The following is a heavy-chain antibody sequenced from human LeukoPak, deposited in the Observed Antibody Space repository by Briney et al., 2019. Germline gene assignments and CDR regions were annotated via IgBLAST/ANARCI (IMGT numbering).Heavy chain of an antibody. D-gene: IGHD3-3*01. CDR2: ISYDANIGSNK. J-gene: IGHJ6*02. CDR1: GFTFSRYA. CDR3: ARDRLFRYYDFWSGYYTRNYYYYYGMDV. Sequence: GRSLRLSCATSGFTFSRYAMHWVRQAPGKGLEWVALISYDANIGSNKYYADSVKGRFTISRDNSKNTLYLQMNSLRSEDTAVYYCARDRLFRYYDFWSGYYTRNYYYYYGMDVWGQGTTVTVSS. V-gene: IGHV3-30-3*01.